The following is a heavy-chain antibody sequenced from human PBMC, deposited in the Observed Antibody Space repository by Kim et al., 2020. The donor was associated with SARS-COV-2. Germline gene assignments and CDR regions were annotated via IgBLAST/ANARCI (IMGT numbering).Heavy chain of an antibody. V-gene: IGHV4-31*03. J-gene: IGHJ5*02. D-gene: IGHD4-17*01. CDR1: GGSISSGGYY. CDR3: ARVDYGDYVDWFDP. Sequence: SETLSLTCTVSGGSISSGGYYWSWIRQHPGKGLEWIGYIYYSGSTYYNPSLKSRVTISVDTSKNQFSLKLSSVTAADTAVYYCARVDYGDYVDWFDPWGQGTLVTVSS. CDR2: IYYSGST.